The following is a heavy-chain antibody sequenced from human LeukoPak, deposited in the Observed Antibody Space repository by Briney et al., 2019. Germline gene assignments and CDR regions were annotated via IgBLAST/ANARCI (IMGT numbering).Heavy chain of an antibody. CDR2: INPNSGGT. V-gene: IGHV1-2*02. CDR1: GYTFTSYG. D-gene: IGHD3-9*01. J-gene: IGHJ4*02. Sequence: GASVKVSCKASGYTFTSYGISWVRQAPGQGLEWMGWINPNSGGTNYAQKFQGRVTMTRDTSISTAYMELSRLRSDDTAVYYCARSRRLRYFDWLLSSPFGYWGQGTLVTVSS. CDR3: ARSRRLRYFDWLLSSPFGY.